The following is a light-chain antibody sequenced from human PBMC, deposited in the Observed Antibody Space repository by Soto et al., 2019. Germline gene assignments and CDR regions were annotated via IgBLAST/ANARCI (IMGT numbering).Light chain of an antibody. V-gene: IGKV1-39*01. J-gene: IGKJ5*01. CDR3: QQRYSTPIS. Sequence: DIKRTQSPSSVSAPVGDRVTITCWASQSISSYLNWYQQKPGKAPNLLMYTASNLQSGVPSRFSGSGSGTDFTLTISSLQTEDFATYYCQQRYSTPISFGQGTRLEIK. CDR1: QSISSY. CDR2: TAS.